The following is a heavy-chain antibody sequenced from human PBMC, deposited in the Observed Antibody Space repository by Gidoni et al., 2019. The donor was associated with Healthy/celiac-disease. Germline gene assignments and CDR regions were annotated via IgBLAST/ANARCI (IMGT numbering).Heavy chain of an antibody. D-gene: IGHD2-15*01. CDR2: IYYSGST. CDR1: GGSISSSSYY. V-gene: IGHV4-39*07. CDR3: ARVEYCSGGSCYSYLGLGASHEPHFDY. J-gene: IGHJ4*02. Sequence: QLQLQESGPGLVKPSETLSLTCTVSGGSISSSSYYWGWIRQPPGKGLEWIGSIYYSGSTYYNPSLKSRVTISVDTSKNQFSLKLSSVTAADTAVYYCARVEYCSGGSCYSYLGLGASHEPHFDYWGQGTLVTVSS.